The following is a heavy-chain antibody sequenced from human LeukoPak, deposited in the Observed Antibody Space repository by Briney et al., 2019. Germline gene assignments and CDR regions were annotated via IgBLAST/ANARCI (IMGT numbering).Heavy chain of an antibody. J-gene: IGHJ4*02. CDR1: GGSFRGYY. CDR3: ARGYYYSSSCPGY. D-gene: IGHD6-13*01. Sequence: PSETLSLTCAVYGGSFRGYYWNWIRQPPGKGLEWIGEINHSGSTNYNPSLKSRVTISVDTSKIQFSLKLSSVTAADTAVYYCARGYYYSSSCPGYWGQGTLVTVSS. V-gene: IGHV4-34*01. CDR2: INHSGST.